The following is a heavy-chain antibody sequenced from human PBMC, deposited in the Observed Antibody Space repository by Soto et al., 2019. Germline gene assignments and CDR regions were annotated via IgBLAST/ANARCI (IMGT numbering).Heavy chain of an antibody. J-gene: IGHJ4*02. CDR2: IYYSGST. V-gene: IGHV4-39*01. D-gene: IGHD3-9*01. CDR3: ARQPRYFDWLSPGVIDY. CDR1: GGSISSSSYY. Sequence: PSDTLSLTCTVSGGSISSSSYYWGWIRQPPGRGLVWIGSIYYSGSTYYNLSLKSRLTIPVDTSKNQFSLQLSSVTAADTAVYYCARQPRYFDWLSPGVIDYWGQGTLVTVSS.